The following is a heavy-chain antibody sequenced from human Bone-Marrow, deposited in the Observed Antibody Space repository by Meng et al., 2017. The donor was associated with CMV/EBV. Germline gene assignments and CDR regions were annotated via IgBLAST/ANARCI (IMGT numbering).Heavy chain of an antibody. CDR3: ARDQARITIFGVVIPHYYYYGMDV. J-gene: IGHJ6*02. CDR1: GYTFTSYD. Sequence: ASVKVSCKASGYTFTSYDINWVRQATGQGLEWMGWINPNSGGTNYAQKFQGRVTMTRDTSISTAYMELSRLRSDDTAVYYCARDQARITIFGVVIPHYYYYGMDVWGQGTTVTVSS. D-gene: IGHD3-3*01. CDR2: INPNSGGT. V-gene: IGHV1-2*02.